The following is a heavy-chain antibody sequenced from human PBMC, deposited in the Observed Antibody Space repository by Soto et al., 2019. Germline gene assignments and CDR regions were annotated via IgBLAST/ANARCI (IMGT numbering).Heavy chain of an antibody. Sequence: LSLTCTVSGGSISSYYWSWIRQPPGKGLEWVGYIYYSGSTNYNPSLKSRVTISVDTSKNQFSLKLSSVTAADTAVYYCARDYGSGSNWFDPWGQGTLVTVSS. J-gene: IGHJ5*02. V-gene: IGHV4-59*01. CDR2: IYYSGST. D-gene: IGHD3-10*01. CDR1: GGSISSYY. CDR3: ARDYGSGSNWFDP.